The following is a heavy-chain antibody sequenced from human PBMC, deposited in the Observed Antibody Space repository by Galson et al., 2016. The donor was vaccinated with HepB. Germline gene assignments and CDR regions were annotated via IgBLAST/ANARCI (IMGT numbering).Heavy chain of an antibody. CDR2: ISGSGITI. Sequence: SLRLSCAASGFTFSSYEMNWVRQAPGKGLQWVSYISGSGITIYYADSVKCRFTISRDNAKNSLYLEMSSLGAEDPDVYYCAKDQSILQYFDWSHDAFDLWGRGTVVTVSS. D-gene: IGHD3-9*01. V-gene: IGHV3-48*03. CDR3: AKDQSILQYFDWSHDAFDL. CDR1: GFTFSSYE. J-gene: IGHJ3*01.